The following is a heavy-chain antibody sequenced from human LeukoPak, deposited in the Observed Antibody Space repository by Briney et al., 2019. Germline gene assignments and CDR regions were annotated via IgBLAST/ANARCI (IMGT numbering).Heavy chain of an antibody. J-gene: IGHJ4*02. CDR3: AGPFPSCYTH. V-gene: IGHV4-61*01. D-gene: IGHD2-2*02. Sequence: SETLSLTCTVSGGSVSSGSYYWSWIRQPPGKGLEWIGYIYYSGSTNYNPSLKSRVTISVDTSKNQFSLKLSSVTAADTAVYYCAGPFPSCYTHWGQGTLVTVSS. CDR2: IYYSGST. CDR1: GGSVSSGSYY.